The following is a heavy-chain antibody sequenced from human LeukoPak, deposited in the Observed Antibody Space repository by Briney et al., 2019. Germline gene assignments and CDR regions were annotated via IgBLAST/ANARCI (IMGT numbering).Heavy chain of an antibody. D-gene: IGHD2-2*02. CDR2: IYYSGNT. CDR1: GGSISSSSYY. V-gene: IGHV4-39*01. J-gene: IGHJ3*02. CDR3: AQGADYTYAFDI. Sequence: PSEALSLTCTVSGGSISSSSYYWGWIRQPPGKGLEWIGSIYYSGNTHYNPSLKSRVTISVDTSKNQFSLKLSSVTAADTAVYYCAQGADYTYAFDIWGQGTMVTVSS.